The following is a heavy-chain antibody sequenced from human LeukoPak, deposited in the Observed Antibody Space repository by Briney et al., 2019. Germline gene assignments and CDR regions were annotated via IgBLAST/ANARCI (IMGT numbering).Heavy chain of an antibody. D-gene: IGHD2-2*01. J-gene: IGHJ2*01. CDR2: IIPILGTA. Sequence: ASVKVSCKASGGTFSSYAISWVRQAPGQGLEWMGGIIPILGTANYAQKSQGRVTITADESTSTAYMELSSLRSEDTAVYYCARDRYGYCSSTSCPYFDLWGRGTLVTVSS. V-gene: IGHV1-69*13. CDR1: GGTFSSYA. CDR3: ARDRYGYCSSTSCPYFDL.